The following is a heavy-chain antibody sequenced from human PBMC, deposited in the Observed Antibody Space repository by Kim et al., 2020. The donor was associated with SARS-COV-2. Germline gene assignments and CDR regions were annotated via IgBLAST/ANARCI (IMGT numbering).Heavy chain of an antibody. D-gene: IGHD2-2*01. CDR1: GGSIRSGGKF. CDR3: ARGQPLEY. CDR2: ISYSGNS. Sequence: SETLSLTCSVSGGSIRSGGKFWTWIRQHPAKGLEWIGYISYSGNSHYSPSLRRRVSISLQTSENQFSLELTSATAADPPVYYCARGQPLEYWGQGILVTGPS. V-gene: IGHV4-31*03. J-gene: IGHJ4*02.